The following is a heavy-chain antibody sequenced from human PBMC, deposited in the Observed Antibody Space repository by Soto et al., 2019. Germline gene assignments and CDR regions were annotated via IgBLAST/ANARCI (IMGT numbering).Heavy chain of an antibody. D-gene: IGHD1-26*01. CDR3: ASPTTSVGATTKGDY. V-gene: IGHV3-74*01. CDR2: ISRDGSIP. J-gene: IGHJ4*02. CDR1: GFTFSTYW. Sequence: EVQLVESGGGLVQPGESLRLSCAASGFTFSTYWMHWVRQAPGKGPVWVSRISRDGSIPDYAGSMKGRFTISRDNAKNTLYLQMNSLRAEDTAVYYCASPTTSVGATTKGDYWGQGTLVTVSS.